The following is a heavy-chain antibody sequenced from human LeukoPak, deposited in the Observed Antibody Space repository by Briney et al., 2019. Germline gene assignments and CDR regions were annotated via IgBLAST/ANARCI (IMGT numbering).Heavy chain of an antibody. V-gene: IGHV3-23*01. D-gene: IGHD2-2*02. CDR2: SGDIT. J-gene: IGHJ5*02. Sequence: SGDITYYANSVKGRFTISRDNSKITLYLQMNSLRAEDTAVYYCAKGHTIVVVPAAIRGLNWFDPWGQGTLVTVSS. CDR3: AKGHTIVVVPAAIRGLNWFDP.